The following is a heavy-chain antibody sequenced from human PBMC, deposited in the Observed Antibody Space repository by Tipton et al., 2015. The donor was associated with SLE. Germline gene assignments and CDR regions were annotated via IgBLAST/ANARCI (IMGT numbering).Heavy chain of an antibody. V-gene: IGHV4-34*01. CDR2: INHSGST. J-gene: IGHJ1*01. Sequence: TLSLTCAVYGGSFSGYYWSWIRQPPGKGLEWIGEINHSGSTNYSPSLKSRVSISADTSKNQFSLKLTSVTAADTAVYYCARGLTGTVAEHWGQGTLVTVSS. D-gene: IGHD1-7*01. CDR1: GGSFSGYY. CDR3: ARGLTGTVAEH.